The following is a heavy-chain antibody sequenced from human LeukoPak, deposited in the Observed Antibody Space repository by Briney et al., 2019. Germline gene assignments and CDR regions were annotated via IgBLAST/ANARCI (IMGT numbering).Heavy chain of an antibody. Sequence: GGSLRLSCAASGFTFSSYGMHWVRQAPGKGLEWVAFIRYDGSNKYYADSVKGRFTISRDNAKKSLYLQMYSLRVEDTGVYYCASWGEGALDNWGQGTLVTVSS. CDR1: GFTFSSYG. CDR2: IRYDGSNK. D-gene: IGHD1-26*01. CDR3: ASWGEGALDN. V-gene: IGHV3-30*02. J-gene: IGHJ4*02.